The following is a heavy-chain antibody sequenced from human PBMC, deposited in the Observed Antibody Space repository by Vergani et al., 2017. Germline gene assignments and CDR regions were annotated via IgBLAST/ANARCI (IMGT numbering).Heavy chain of an antibody. CDR2: ISYSGST. D-gene: IGHD5-18*01. CDR1: GGSTSSSSYY. Sequence: QVQLQESGPGLVKPSETLSLTCTVSGGSTSSSSYYWGWIRQPPGKGLEWIGSISYSGSTHYNPSLKSRVTISVDTSKNQFSLKLSSVTAADTAVYYFARLSPAAMVGSSYYYYGMDVWGQGTTVTVSS. J-gene: IGHJ6*02. V-gene: IGHV4-39*01. CDR3: ARLSPAAMVGSSYYYYGMDV.